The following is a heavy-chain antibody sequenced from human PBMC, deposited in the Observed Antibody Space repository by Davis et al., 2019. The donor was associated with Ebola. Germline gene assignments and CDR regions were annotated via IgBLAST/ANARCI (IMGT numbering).Heavy chain of an antibody. CDR1: GFPISDFA. V-gene: IGHV3-23*01. CDR2: IVGRGDETT. J-gene: IGHJ6*03. D-gene: IGHD5-18*01. CDR3: GHTALAGFYSYHYDMDV. Sequence: PGGSLRPSCAAPGFPISDFAMSWFRQRPAKGLEWVSAIVGRGDETTNYADSVKGRFTISRDNSRNTLYLQMNSLRGDDSAIYYCGHTALAGFYSYHYDMDVWGKGTTVTVSS.